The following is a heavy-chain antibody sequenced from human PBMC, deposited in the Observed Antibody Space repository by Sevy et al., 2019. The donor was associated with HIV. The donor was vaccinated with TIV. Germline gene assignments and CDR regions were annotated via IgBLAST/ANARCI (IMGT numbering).Heavy chain of an antibody. CDR1: GYTLTELS. V-gene: IGHV1-24*01. CDR3: ATTIGGYDAFDI. CDR2: FDPEDGET. Sequence: ASVKGSCKVSGYTLTELSMHWVRQAPGKGLEWMGGFDPEDGETIYAQKFQGRVTMTEDTSTDTAYMELSSLRSEDTAVYYCATTIGGYDAFDIWGQGTMVTVSS. J-gene: IGHJ3*02. D-gene: IGHD3-16*01.